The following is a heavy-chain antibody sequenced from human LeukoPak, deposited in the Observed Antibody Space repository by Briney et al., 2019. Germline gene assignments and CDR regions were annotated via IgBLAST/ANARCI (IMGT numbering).Heavy chain of an antibody. CDR2: IYYSGST. V-gene: IGHV4-31*03. J-gene: IGHJ4*02. CDR1: GGSIRRVGYY. Sequence: SETLSLTCTVSGGSIRRVGYYWSWIRQPPGKGLKRIGSIYYSGSTYYNPSLKSRVTISVDTSKNQFSLKLSSVTAADTAVYYCASYRGRQVEYSSSPPFDYWGQGTLVTVSS. CDR3: ASYRGRQVEYSSSPPFDY. D-gene: IGHD6-6*01.